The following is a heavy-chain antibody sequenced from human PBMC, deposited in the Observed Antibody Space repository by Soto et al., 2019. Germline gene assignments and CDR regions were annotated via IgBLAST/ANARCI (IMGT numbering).Heavy chain of an antibody. CDR1: GFTFSDHY. Sequence: GGSLRLSCAASGFTFSDHYVDWVRQAPGKGLEWVGRSRNKANNYITEYAASVKGRFTISKDDSKNSLYLQMNSLKSEDTAVYYCTRILPLGICSRWNAFDIWGQGTMVTRSS. CDR3: TRILPLGICSRWNAFDI. D-gene: IGHD7-27*01. CDR2: SRNKANNYIT. J-gene: IGHJ3*02. V-gene: IGHV3-72*01.